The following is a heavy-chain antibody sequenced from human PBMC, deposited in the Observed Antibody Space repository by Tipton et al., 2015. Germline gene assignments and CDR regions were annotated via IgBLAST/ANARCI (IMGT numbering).Heavy chain of an antibody. Sequence: TLSLTCSVSGVSISTRSHYWGWIRQPPGKGLEWIGYIYYSGSTNYNPSLRSRVAMSMDTSKNQFSLKLSSVIAADTAVYYCARASIIQGYYHDSSRYYLFNSWGQGTLVTVSS. V-gene: IGHV4-61*05. D-gene: IGHD3-22*01. CDR3: ARASIIQGYYHDSSRYYLFNS. CDR1: GVSISTRSHY. J-gene: IGHJ1*01. CDR2: IYYSGST.